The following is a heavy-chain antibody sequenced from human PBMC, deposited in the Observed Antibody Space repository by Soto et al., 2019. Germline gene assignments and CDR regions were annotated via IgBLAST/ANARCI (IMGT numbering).Heavy chain of an antibody. J-gene: IGHJ3*02. CDR1: GGSISSSSYY. Sequence: QLQLQESGPGLVKPSETLSLTCTVSGGSISSSSYYWGWIRQPPGKVLEWIGSIYYSGSTYYNPSLKSRVTISVDTSKIQFSLKLSSVTAADTAVYYCASTPIAARPDWWPFDIWGQGTMVTVSS. V-gene: IGHV4-39*01. D-gene: IGHD6-6*01. CDR2: IYYSGST. CDR3: ASTPIAARPDWWPFDI.